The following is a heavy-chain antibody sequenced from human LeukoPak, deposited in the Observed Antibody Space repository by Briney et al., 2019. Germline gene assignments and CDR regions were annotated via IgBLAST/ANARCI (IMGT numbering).Heavy chain of an antibody. J-gene: IGHJ5*02. CDR3: AQDIIAADPYNWFDP. D-gene: IGHD6-13*01. V-gene: IGHV3-33*06. CDR2: IGDGGSNK. CDR1: GFTFSSYG. Sequence: GGSLKLSCAASGFTFSSYGMHWVRQAPGKGLGWVAVIGDGGSNKYYADSVKGRFTISRDNSKNTLYLQLTSLRAEDTAVYYCAQDIIAADPYNWFDPWGPGTLVTVSS.